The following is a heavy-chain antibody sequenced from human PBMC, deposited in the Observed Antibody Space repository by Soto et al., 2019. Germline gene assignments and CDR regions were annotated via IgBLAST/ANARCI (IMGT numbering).Heavy chain of an antibody. CDR3: AREGLDTAMVINFDY. J-gene: IGHJ4*02. V-gene: IGHV1-69*13. Sequence: SVKVSCKASGGTFSNYAISWVRQAPGQGLEWMGGIIPIFGTANYAQKFQGRVTITADESTSTAYMELSSLRSGDTAVYYCAREGLDTAMVINFDYWGQGTLVTVSS. CDR2: IIPIFGTA. D-gene: IGHD5-18*01. CDR1: GGTFSNYA.